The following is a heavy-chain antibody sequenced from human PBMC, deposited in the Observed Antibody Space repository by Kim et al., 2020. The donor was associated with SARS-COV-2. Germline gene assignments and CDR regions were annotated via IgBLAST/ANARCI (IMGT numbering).Heavy chain of an antibody. CDR2: IRGDGGST. D-gene: IGHD1-26*01. V-gene: IGHV3-43*02. J-gene: IGHJ4*02. CDR1: GFTFDDYA. Sequence: GGSLRLSCAASGFTFDDYAMHWVRQAPGKGLEWVSLIRGDGGSTYYADSVKGRFTISRDNSKNSLYLQMNSLRTEDTALYYCATAGWELLRQGGREDYWGQGTLVTVSS. CDR3: ATAGWELLRQGGREDY.